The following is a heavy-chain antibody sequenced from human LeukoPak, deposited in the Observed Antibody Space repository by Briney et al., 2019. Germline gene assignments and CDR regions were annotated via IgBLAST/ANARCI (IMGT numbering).Heavy chain of an antibody. CDR2: ISSTSSHM. CDR1: GFTFSSYA. J-gene: IGHJ4*02. Sequence: PGGSLRLSCAASGFTFSSYAMSWVRQAPGKGLEWVSSISSTSSHMYYADSVKGRFTISRDNAKNSLYLQVNSLKSEDTAVYYCARVNHGYGPDYWGQGTLVTVSS. D-gene: IGHD1-14*01. V-gene: IGHV3-21*01. CDR3: ARVNHGYGPDY.